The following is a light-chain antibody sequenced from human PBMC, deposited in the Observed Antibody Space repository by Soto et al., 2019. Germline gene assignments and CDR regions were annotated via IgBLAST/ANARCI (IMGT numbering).Light chain of an antibody. V-gene: IGLV2-18*02. CDR3: SSYTSTSRYV. Sequence: QSALTQPPSVSGSPGQSVTISCTGTSSDVGKYDRVSWYQQPPGTAPKLINYENTNRPSGVPARFSGSKSGNTASLTISGLQAEDEADYYCSSYTSTSRYVFGAGTKVTVL. CDR2: ENT. CDR1: SSDVGKYDR. J-gene: IGLJ1*01.